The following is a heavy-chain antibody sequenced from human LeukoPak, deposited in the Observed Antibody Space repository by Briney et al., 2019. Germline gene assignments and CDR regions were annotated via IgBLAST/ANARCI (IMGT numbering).Heavy chain of an antibody. D-gene: IGHD2-15*01. CDR1: GFTFSSYG. V-gene: IGHV3-30*02. J-gene: IGHJ4*02. CDR3: AKDFVVVAASDY. Sequence: GGSLTLSCAASGFTFSSYGMHRVRQAPGKGLEWVAFIRYDGSNKYYADSVKGRFTISRDNSKNTLYLQMNSLRAEDTAVYYCAKDFVVVAASDYWGQGTLVTVSS. CDR2: IRYDGSNK.